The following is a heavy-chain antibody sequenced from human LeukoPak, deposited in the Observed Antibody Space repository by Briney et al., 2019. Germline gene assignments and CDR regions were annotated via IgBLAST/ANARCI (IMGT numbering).Heavy chain of an antibody. CDR3: VRVRSNAFDI. CDR2: IGTAGDT. Sequence: GGSLRLSCAASGFTFGNYDMHWVRQATGKGLEWVSAIGTAGDTYYLGSVKGRFTISGENARNSLYLQMNRLRAGDTAMYYCVRVRSNAFDIWGQGTMVTVSS. J-gene: IGHJ3*02. D-gene: IGHD6-6*01. V-gene: IGHV3-13*01. CDR1: GFTFGNYD.